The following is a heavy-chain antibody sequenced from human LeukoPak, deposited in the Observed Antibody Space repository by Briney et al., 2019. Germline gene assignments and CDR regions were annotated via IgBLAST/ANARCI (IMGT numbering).Heavy chain of an antibody. CDR3: ARTSSWYDLDY. Sequence: SETLSLTCTVSGGSTDSYYYWSWIRQPPGKGLEWIGYIYHSGSTYYNPSLKSRVTISVDRSKNQFSLKLSSVTAADTAVYYCARTSSWYDLDYWGQGTLVTVSS. V-gene: IGHV4-30-2*01. D-gene: IGHD6-13*01. J-gene: IGHJ4*02. CDR2: IYHSGST. CDR1: GGSTDSYYY.